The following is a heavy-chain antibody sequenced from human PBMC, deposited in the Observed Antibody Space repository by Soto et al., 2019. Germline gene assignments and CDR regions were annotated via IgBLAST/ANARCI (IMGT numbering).Heavy chain of an antibody. V-gene: IGHV3-33*03. CDR1: DITFPAAG. J-gene: IGHJ6*02. D-gene: IGHD6-19*01. CDR2: IWYDGSNR. CDR3: AKAKHKRMYYFEGLYPHSSGVGMDV. Sequence: HPWGSVKLTGAASDITFPAAGTTWVRQDPGKGLEWVAVIWYDGSNRYYAGSVKGRVTISRDKSKNTLYLQINSLRAEDTAVYYCAKAKHKRMYYFEGLYPHSSGVGMDVWGQGNTVTVS.